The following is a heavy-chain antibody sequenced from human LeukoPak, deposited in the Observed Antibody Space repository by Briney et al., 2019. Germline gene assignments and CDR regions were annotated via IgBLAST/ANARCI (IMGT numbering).Heavy chain of an antibody. CDR3: ARAGSLLKRGYFQH. CDR2: IKQDGSEK. Sequence: GGSLRLSCAASGFTFSSYWMSWVRQAPGKGLEWVANIKQDGSEKYYVDSVKGRFTISRDNAKNSLYLQMNSLRAEDTAVYYCARAGSLLKRGYFQHWGQGTLVTVSS. CDR1: GFTFSSYW. D-gene: IGHD1-26*01. J-gene: IGHJ1*01. V-gene: IGHV3-7*01.